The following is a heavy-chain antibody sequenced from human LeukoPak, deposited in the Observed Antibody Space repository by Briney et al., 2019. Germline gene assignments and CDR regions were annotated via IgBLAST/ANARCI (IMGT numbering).Heavy chain of an antibody. Sequence: SETLSLTCTVSGGSISSYYWSWIRQPPGKGLEWIGYIYYSGSTNYNPSLKSRVTISVDTSKNQFSLKLSSVTAADTAVYYCARGSSRSSSSWYNWFDPWGQGTLVTVSS. CDR3: ARGSSRSSSSWYNWFDP. D-gene: IGHD6-13*01. V-gene: IGHV4-59*08. CDR2: IYYSGST. CDR1: GGSISSYY. J-gene: IGHJ5*02.